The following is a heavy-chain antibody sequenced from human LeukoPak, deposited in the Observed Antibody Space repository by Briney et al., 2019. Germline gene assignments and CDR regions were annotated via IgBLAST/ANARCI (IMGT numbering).Heavy chain of an antibody. D-gene: IGHD3-3*01. CDR3: LIFPGR. CDR2: IKSRADGGTT. Sequence: GGSLRLSCAASGFSVIDAWMSWVRQAPGQGLEWVGRIKSRADGGTTGYAAPVEGRFSISRDDSENTLYLQMNSLQIDDTALYYCLIFPGRWGQGTLVTVSS. J-gene: IGHJ4*02. V-gene: IGHV3-15*05. CDR1: GFSVIDAW.